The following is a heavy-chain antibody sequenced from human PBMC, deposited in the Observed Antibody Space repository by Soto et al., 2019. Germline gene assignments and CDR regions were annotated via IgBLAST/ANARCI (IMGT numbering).Heavy chain of an antibody. CDR2: IYYSGIT. Sequence: SETLSLTCTVSGVSISNSSYYWGWIRRPPGKGLEWIGTIYYSGITYSNPSLKSRVTISVDTSKNQFSLKLTSVTAADTAVYYCARHGSNWGQGTLVTVSS. CDR1: GVSISNSSYY. V-gene: IGHV4-39*01. CDR3: ARHGSN. J-gene: IGHJ4*02.